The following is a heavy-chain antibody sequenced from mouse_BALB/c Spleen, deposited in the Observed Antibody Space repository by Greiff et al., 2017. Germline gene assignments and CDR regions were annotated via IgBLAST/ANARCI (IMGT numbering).Heavy chain of an antibody. CDR2: INSNGGST. CDR1: GFTFSSYG. D-gene: IGHD2-3*01. CDR3: ARGDGYWAY. J-gene: IGHJ3*01. Sequence: EVKLVESGGGLVQPGGSLKLSCAASGFTFSSYGMSWVRQTPDKRLELVATINSNGGSTYYPDSVKGRFTISRDNAKNTLYLQMSSLKSEDTAMYYCARGDGYWAYWGQGTLVTVSA. V-gene: IGHV5-6-3*01.